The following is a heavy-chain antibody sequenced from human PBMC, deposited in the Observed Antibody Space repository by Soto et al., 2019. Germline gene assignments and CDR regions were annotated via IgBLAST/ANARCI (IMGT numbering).Heavy chain of an antibody. Sequence: ASVKVSCKASGYTFTSYGISWVRQAPGQGLEWMGWISAYNGNTNYAQKLQGRVTMTTDTSTSTAYMELRSLRSDDTAVYYCARFHCNSTSCYNFAFDIWGQGTMVTVSS. CDR1: GYTFTSYG. J-gene: IGHJ3*02. CDR3: ARFHCNSTSCYNFAFDI. V-gene: IGHV1-18*01. CDR2: ISAYNGNT. D-gene: IGHD2-2*02.